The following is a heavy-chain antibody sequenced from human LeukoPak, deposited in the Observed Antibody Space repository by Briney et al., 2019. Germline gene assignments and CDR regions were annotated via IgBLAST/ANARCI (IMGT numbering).Heavy chain of an antibody. D-gene: IGHD6-13*01. Sequence: PGRSLRLSCAASGFTFDDYAMHWVRQAPGKGLEWVSGISGSGGSTYYADSVKGRFTISRDNSKNTLYLQMNSLRAEDTAVYYCAKIHLNIAAADFDYWGQGTLVTVSS. CDR1: GFTFDDYA. J-gene: IGHJ4*02. CDR3: AKIHLNIAAADFDY. V-gene: IGHV3-23*01. CDR2: ISGSGGST.